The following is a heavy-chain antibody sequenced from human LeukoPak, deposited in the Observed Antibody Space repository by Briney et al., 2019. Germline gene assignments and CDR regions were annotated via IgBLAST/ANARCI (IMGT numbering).Heavy chain of an antibody. V-gene: IGHV4-59*01. D-gene: IGHD5-18*01. CDR1: GGSISSYY. CDR2: IYYSGST. J-gene: IGHJ4*02. CDR3: ARGEGDTAMVTDY. Sequence: SETLSLTCTVSGGSISSYYWSWIRQPPGKGLEWIGYIYYSGSTNYNPSLKSRVTISVDTPKNQFSLKLSSVTAADTAVYYCARGEGDTAMVTDYWGQGTLVTVSS.